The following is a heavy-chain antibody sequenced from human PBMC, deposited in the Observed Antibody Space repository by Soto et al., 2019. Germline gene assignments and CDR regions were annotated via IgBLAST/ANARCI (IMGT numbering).Heavy chain of an antibody. CDR2: IYYSGST. V-gene: IGHV4-39*01. CDR3: ARQRHSEGTSCPRSGCYFDY. CDR1: GGSISSSSYY. D-gene: IGHD2-2*01. Sequence: QLQLQESGPGLVKPSETLSLTCTVSGGSISSSSYYWGWIRQPPGKGLEWIGSIYYSGSTYYNPSLKRRVTISVDTSKNQFSLKLSSVTAADTAVYYCARQRHSEGTSCPRSGCYFDYWGQGTLVTVSS. J-gene: IGHJ4*02.